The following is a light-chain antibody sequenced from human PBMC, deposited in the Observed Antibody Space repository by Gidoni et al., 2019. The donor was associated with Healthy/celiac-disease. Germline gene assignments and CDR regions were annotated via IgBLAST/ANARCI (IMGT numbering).Light chain of an antibody. CDR3: QQYYSTPWT. CDR2: WAS. V-gene: IGKV4-1*01. J-gene: IGKJ1*01. CDR1: QSDLYSSHNKNY. Sequence: DIVMTQSPDSLAVSLGERATINCKSSQSDLYSSHNKNYLAWYQQKPGQPPKLLIYWASTRESGVPDRFSGSGSGTDFTLTISSLQAEDVAVYYCQQYYSTPWTFGQGTKVEIK.